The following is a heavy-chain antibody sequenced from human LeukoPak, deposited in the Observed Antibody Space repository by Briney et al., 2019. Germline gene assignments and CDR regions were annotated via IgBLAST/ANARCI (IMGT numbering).Heavy chain of an antibody. CDR2: IYHSGST. D-gene: IGHD6-13*01. V-gene: IGHV4-4*02. J-gene: IGHJ3*02. CDR3: ARGAYSSSWYVGGAFDI. CDR1: GDSIGSSNW. Sequence: PSGTLSLTCGVSGDSIGSSNWWSWVRRPPGKGLEWIGEIYHSGSTNYNPSLKSRVTISVDKSKNQFSLKLSSVTAADTAVYYCARGAYSSSWYVGGAFDIWGQGTMVTVSS.